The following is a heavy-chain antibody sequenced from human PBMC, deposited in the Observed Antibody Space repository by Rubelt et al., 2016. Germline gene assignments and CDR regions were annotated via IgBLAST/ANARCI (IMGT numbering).Heavy chain of an antibody. CDR3: ARDRLYGDYGAGWFEP. CDR1: GGSISSSSYY. CDR2: IYYSGST. V-gene: IGHV4-61*05. Sequence: QLQLQGSGPGLVKPSETLSLTCTVSGGSISSSSYYWGWIRQPPGTGLEWIGYIYYSGSTNYNPSLMSRVTISVDTSKNQFSLKLSSVTAADTAVYYCARDRLYGDYGAGWFEPWGQGTLVTVSS. J-gene: IGHJ5*02. D-gene: IGHD4-17*01.